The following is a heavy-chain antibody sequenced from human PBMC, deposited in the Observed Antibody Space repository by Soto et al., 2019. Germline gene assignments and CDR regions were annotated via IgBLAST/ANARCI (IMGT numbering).Heavy chain of an antibody. Sequence: GGSLRLSCAASGFTFSNAWMNWVRQAPGKGLEWVGRIKSKTDGGTTGYAAPVKGRFTISRDDSKNTLYLQMNSLKTEDTAVYYCTSPTPFYGDYAKYYYYYGMDVWGQGTTVTVSS. D-gene: IGHD4-17*01. CDR1: GFTFSNAW. CDR3: TSPTPFYGDYAKYYYYYGMDV. V-gene: IGHV3-15*07. J-gene: IGHJ6*02. CDR2: IKSKTDGGTT.